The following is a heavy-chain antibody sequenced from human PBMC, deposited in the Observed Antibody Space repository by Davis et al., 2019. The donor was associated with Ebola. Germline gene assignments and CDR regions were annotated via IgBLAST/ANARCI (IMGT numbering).Heavy chain of an antibody. V-gene: IGHV4-59*08. CDR1: GGSISGHY. D-gene: IGHD3-10*01. CDR3: ARQESLYGHIDY. CDR2: IYSSGST. J-gene: IGHJ4*02. Sequence: SETLSLTCTVSGGSISGHYWSWVRQPPGKGLEWIAFIYSSGSTNYNPSLKSRVTISVDTSKSQFSLKLKSVTAADTAIYYCARQESLYGHIDYWGQGTLVTVSS.